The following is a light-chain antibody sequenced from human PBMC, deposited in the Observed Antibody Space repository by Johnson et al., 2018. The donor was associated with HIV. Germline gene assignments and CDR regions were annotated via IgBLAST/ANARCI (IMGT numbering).Light chain of an antibody. CDR1: SSNIGNNY. J-gene: IGLJ1*01. V-gene: IGLV1-51*01. CDR2: DNN. Sequence: QPVLTQPPSVSAAAGQKVTISCSGSSSNIGNNYVAWYQQVPGTAPKLLIYDNNRRPSGVPDRFSGSKSGTSATLGITGLQTGDEADYFCGTWDNSLRTAFLGIGTKVTVL. CDR3: GTWDNSLRTAF.